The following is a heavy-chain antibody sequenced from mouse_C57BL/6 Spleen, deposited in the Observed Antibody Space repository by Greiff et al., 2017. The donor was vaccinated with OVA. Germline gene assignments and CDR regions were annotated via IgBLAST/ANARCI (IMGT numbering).Heavy chain of an antibody. CDR1: GYAFSSYW. Sequence: VKLVESGAELVKPGASVKISCKASGYAFSSYWMNWVKQRPGKGLEWIGQIYPGDGDTNYNGKFKGKATLTADKSSSTAYMQLSSLTSEDSAVYFCARSGNYYGSSPFDYWGQGTTLTVSS. J-gene: IGHJ2*01. CDR2: IYPGDGDT. D-gene: IGHD1-1*01. CDR3: ARSGNYYGSSPFDY. V-gene: IGHV1-80*01.